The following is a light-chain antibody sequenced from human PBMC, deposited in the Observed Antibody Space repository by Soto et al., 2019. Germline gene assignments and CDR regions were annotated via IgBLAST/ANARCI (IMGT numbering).Light chain of an antibody. J-gene: IGKJ3*01. V-gene: IGKV1-39*01. CDR2: TAS. CDR1: QNISRF. CDR3: QQSFASPFT. Sequence: DIQMTQAPSSLSASIGDRVTISCRASQNISRFLSWYQQKPGKAPNLLIYTASSWQGGVPSRISASGSGTDFTLTISSLQPEDFAYYSCQQSFASPFTFGPGTRIDIK.